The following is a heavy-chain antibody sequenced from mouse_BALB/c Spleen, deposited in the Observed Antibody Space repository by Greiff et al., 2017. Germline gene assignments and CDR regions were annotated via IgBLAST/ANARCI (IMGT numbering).Heavy chain of an antibody. CDR1: GFTFSSYG. Sequence: DVQLQESGGGLVQPGGSLKLSCAASGFTFSSYGMSWVRQTPDKRLELVATINSNGGSTYYPDSVKGRFTISRDNAKNTLYLQMSSLKSEDTAMYYCARGDDYFDYWGQGTTLTVSS. CDR3: ARGDDYFDY. J-gene: IGHJ2*01. V-gene: IGHV5-6-3*01. CDR2: INSNGGST.